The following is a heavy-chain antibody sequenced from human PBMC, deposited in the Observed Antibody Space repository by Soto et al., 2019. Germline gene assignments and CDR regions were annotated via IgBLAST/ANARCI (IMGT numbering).Heavy chain of an antibody. CDR1: GGTFNTYT. V-gene: IGHV1-69*02. Sequence: QVQVVQSGAEVKKPASSVKVSCKPSGGTFNTYTVNWVRLAPGHGLEWMGRFIPILDMANYAQKFQDRVTITADSSTFTAAMGLNSLPSDDTAVYYCAITYCRDNSCPRDFDFWGSGTRVTVSS. CDR2: FIPILDMA. J-gene: IGHJ4*02. D-gene: IGHD2-21*01. CDR3: AITYCRDNSCPRDFDF.